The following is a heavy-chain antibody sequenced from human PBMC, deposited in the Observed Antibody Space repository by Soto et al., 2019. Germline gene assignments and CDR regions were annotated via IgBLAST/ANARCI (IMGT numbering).Heavy chain of an antibody. V-gene: IGHV3-30*18. J-gene: IGHJ6*02. CDR2: ISYDGTNK. CDR1: GFTFSSYG. CDR3: AKDKLDCSGGDCPLYYYYGMDV. Sequence: PGGSLRLSCTASGFTFSSYGMHWVRQAPGKGLEWVAVISYDGTNKYLADSVKGRFTISRDNSKNTLYLQMSSLGPEDTAVYYCAKDKLDCSGGDCPLYYYYGMDVWGQGTTVTVSS. D-gene: IGHD2-15*01.